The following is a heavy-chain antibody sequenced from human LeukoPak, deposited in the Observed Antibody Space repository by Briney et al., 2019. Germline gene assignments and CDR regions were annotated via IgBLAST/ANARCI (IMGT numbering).Heavy chain of an antibody. V-gene: IGHV4-59*01. D-gene: IGHD6-6*01. CDR2: IYYSGST. J-gene: IGHJ4*02. CDR1: GGSISSYY. Sequence: SETLSLTCTVSGGSISSYYWSWIRQPPGEGLEWIGYIYYSGSTNYNPSLKSRVTISVDTSKNQFSLKLSSVTAADTAVYYCARGGSSSSDLDYWGQGTLVTVSS. CDR3: ARGGSSSSDLDY.